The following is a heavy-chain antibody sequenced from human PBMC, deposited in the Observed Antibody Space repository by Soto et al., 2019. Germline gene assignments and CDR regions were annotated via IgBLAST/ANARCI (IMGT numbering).Heavy chain of an antibody. Sequence: PGGSLRLSCAASGFTFSSYGMHWVRQAPGKGLEWVAVISYDGSNKYYADSVKGRFTISRDNSKNTLFLQMDSLRAEDTAVYYCAKRGDRAFFDILTGYDMDYWGQGTLVTVSS. V-gene: IGHV3-30*18. CDR1: GFTFSSYG. CDR2: ISYDGSNK. D-gene: IGHD3-9*01. J-gene: IGHJ4*02. CDR3: AKRGDRAFFDILTGYDMDY.